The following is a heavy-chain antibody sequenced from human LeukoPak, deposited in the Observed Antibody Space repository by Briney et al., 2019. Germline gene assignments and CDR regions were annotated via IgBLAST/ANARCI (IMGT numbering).Heavy chain of an antibody. J-gene: IGHJ6*03. CDR1: GFTFSSYW. CDR3: AREKTTEGDYYMDV. D-gene: IGHD4-11*01. CDR2: IKQDGSEK. V-gene: IGHV3-7*01. Sequence: PGGSLRLSCAASGFTFSSYWMSWVRQTPGKGLEWVANIKQDGSEKYYVDSVKGRFTISRDNAKNSLYLQMNSLRAEDTAVYYCAREKTTEGDYYMDVWGKGTTVTVSS.